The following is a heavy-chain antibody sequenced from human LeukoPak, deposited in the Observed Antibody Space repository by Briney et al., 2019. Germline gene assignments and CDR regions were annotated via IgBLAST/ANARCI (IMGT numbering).Heavy chain of an antibody. CDR2: INHSGST. V-gene: IGHV4-34*01. CDR3: ARVRGRTMVRGVLDY. CDR1: GGSFSGYY. J-gene: IGHJ4*02. Sequence: SETLSLTCAVYGGSFSGYYWSWIRQPPGKGLEWIGEINHSGSTNYNPSLKRRVTISVDTSKNQFSLKLSSVTAADTAVYYCARVRGRTMVRGVLDYWGQGTLVTVSS. D-gene: IGHD3-10*01.